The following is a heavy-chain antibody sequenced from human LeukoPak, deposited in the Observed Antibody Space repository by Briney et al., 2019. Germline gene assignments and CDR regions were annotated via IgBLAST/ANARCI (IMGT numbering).Heavy chain of an antibody. CDR3: AREGEDLSSGDEYDAFDI. V-gene: IGHV3-74*01. CDR1: GFTFSSYW. Sequence: GGSLRLSCAASGFTFSSYWMHWVRQVPGKGLVWVSRINSDGSSTSYADSVKGRFTISRDNAKNTLYLQMNSPRVEDTAVYYCAREGEDLSSGDEYDAFDIWGQGTMVTVSS. CDR2: INSDGSST. D-gene: IGHD2-15*01. J-gene: IGHJ3*02.